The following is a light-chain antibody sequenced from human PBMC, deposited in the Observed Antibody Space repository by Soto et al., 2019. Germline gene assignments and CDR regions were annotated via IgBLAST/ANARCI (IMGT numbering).Light chain of an antibody. Sequence: DLQMTQSPSSLSASVGDRVTITCQASQDITNYLNWYQQKPGKAPKILIYDASVLEAGVPSRFSGGGSGTHFTLTITSLQAEDVATYYCQQFDNLPLTFGGGTNLEIK. CDR3: QQFDNLPLT. CDR1: QDITNY. J-gene: IGKJ4*01. V-gene: IGKV1-33*01. CDR2: DAS.